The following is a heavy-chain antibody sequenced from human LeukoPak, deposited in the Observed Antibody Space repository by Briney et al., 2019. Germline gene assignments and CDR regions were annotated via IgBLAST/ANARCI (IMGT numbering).Heavy chain of an antibody. D-gene: IGHD1-26*01. J-gene: IGHJ3*02. CDR1: GGSFSGYY. Sequence: SETLSLTCAVYGGSFSGYYWSWIRQPPGKGLEWIGEINHSGSTNYNPSLKSRVTISVDTSKNQFSLKLSSVTAADTAVYYCAGVGATGGHAFDIWGQGTMVTVS. CDR2: INHSGST. V-gene: IGHV4-34*01. CDR3: AGVGATGGHAFDI.